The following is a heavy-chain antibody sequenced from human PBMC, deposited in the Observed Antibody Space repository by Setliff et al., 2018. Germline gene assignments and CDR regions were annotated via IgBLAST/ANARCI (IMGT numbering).Heavy chain of an antibody. CDR3: SRLVRYCTTTTCQRLSGDEY. CDR2: ISGYTGNA. Sequence: ASVKVSCKASGYTFSDYGITWVRQAPGQGLEWMGWISGYTGNAYYARKFQDRVTMTTDTSTGTAYMEVTSLRFDDTAVYYCSRLVRYCTTTTCQRLSGDEYWGQGTLVTVSS. J-gene: IGHJ4*02. D-gene: IGHD2-2*01. CDR1: GYTFSDYG. V-gene: IGHV1-18*01.